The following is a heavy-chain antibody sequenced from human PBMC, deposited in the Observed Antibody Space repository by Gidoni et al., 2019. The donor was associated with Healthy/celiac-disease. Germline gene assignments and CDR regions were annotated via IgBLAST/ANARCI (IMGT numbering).Heavy chain of an antibody. J-gene: IGHJ5*02. D-gene: IGHD6-13*01. Sequence: QITLNESGPTLVKPTQTLTLTCTFSGFSLSTSGVGVGWIRQPRGKALEWLALIYWDDDKRYSPSLKGRLTITTDTSKDQVVLTMTNMTPVDTATYYCAHALDGSSWYGGDFGWFDPWGQGPLVTVSS. CDR2: IYWDDDK. CDR1: GFSLSTSGVG. CDR3: AHALDGSSWYGGDFGWFDP. V-gene: IGHV2-5*02.